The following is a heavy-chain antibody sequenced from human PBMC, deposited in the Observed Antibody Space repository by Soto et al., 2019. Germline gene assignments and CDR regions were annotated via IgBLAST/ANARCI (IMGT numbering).Heavy chain of an antibody. CDR1: GYTFTSYY. Sequence: QVQLVQSGAEVKKPGASVKVSCKASGYTFTSYYVHWVRQAPGQGLEWMGIINPSGGSTRYAQKCQGRVTMPRATSTSTVYMYLRSLTSEETAVYYCALDNCSGGSCTKTSYWFDPWGQGTLVTVSS. J-gene: IGHJ5*02. V-gene: IGHV1-46*01. CDR2: INPSGGST. D-gene: IGHD2-15*01. CDR3: ALDNCSGGSCTKTSYWFDP.